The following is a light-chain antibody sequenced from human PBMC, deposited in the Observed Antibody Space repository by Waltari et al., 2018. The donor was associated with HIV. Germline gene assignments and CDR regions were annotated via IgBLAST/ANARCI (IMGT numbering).Light chain of an antibody. CDR3: ATWDDPLYG. CDR2: SND. J-gene: IGLJ2*01. CDR1: VSNIGPNT. V-gene: IGLV1-44*01. Sequence: QSVLSQAPSVSGTPGQGVTISCSGSVSNIGPNTVSWYQHIRGAAPKLLIYSNDRRPSGVPDRFSGSKSGTSASLAISGLQSDDEAEYYCATWDDPLYGIGGGTKLTVL.